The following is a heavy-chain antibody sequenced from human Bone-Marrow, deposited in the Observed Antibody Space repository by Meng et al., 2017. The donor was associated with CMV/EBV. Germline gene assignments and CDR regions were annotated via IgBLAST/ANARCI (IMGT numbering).Heavy chain of an antibody. V-gene: IGHV3-30-3*01. D-gene: IGHD1-26*01. CDR1: GFTFISYA. CDR3: ARDVSKGSGSPHFDY. Sequence: QVLLVECGGGVVLPGRSLRLSCAASGFTFISYAMHWVRQAPGKGLEWVAVISYDGSNKYYADSVKGRFTISRDNSKNTLYLQMNSLRAEDTAVYYCARDVSKGSGSPHFDYWGQGTLVTVSS. J-gene: IGHJ4*02. CDR2: ISYDGSNK.